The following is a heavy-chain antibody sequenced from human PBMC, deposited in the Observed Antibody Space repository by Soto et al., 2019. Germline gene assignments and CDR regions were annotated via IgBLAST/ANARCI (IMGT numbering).Heavy chain of an antibody. Sequence: GESLKISCKGSGYYFPSYWIGWVRQMPGKGLEWMGIFYPGDSDTRYSPSFQGQVTISADRSISTAYLQMNSLRAEDTAVYYCARLSGSYDFDYWGQGTLVTVSS. CDR3: ARLSGSYDFDY. D-gene: IGHD1-26*01. J-gene: IGHJ4*02. CDR2: FYPGDSDT. V-gene: IGHV5-51*01. CDR1: GYYFPSYW.